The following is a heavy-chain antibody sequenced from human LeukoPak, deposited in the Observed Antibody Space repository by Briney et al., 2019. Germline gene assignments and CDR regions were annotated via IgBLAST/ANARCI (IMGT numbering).Heavy chain of an antibody. V-gene: IGHV3-7*01. J-gene: IGHJ4*02. CDR3: GRLTASGSTASGLNYFDS. CDR1: GFTFTTYW. CDR2: IKRDGSEQ. Sequence: PGGSLRLSCAASGFTFTTYWMSWVRQAPGKGLEWVANIKRDGSEQFYVDSVKGRFTISRDNAKNSLYLQLNSLSAEDTAVYYCGRLTASGSTASGLNYFDSWGQGTLVTVPS. D-gene: IGHD1-7*01.